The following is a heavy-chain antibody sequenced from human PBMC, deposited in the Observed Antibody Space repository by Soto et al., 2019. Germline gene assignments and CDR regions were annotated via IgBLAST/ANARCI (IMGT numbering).Heavy chain of an antibody. CDR2: IHHSGST. CDR3: ARDQGSHPGD. Sequence: QVQLQESGPGLVRPSGTVSLTCAVSGLSISSGDWWSWVRQPPGKGLAWIGEIHHSGSTNYTPSLKSRVTMSVVPSKDLFSLTLTSVTAADTAFYYCARDQGSHPGDWGQGTLVSVSS. CDR1: GLSISSGDW. J-gene: IGHJ4*02. D-gene: IGHD6-13*01. V-gene: IGHV4-4*02.